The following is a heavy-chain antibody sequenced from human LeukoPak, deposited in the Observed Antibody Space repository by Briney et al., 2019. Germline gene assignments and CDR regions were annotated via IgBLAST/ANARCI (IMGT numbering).Heavy chain of an antibody. Sequence: QPGGSLRLSCAASGFTFSSYWMHWVRQAPGKGLVWVSRINSDGSSTSYADSVKGRFTISRDNAKNTLYLQMNSLRAEDTAVYYCARDPYYDFWSGSAGVSYYMDVWGKGTTVTVSS. D-gene: IGHD3-3*01. CDR1: GFTFSSYW. V-gene: IGHV3-74*01. CDR3: ARDPYYDFWSGSAGVSYYMDV. CDR2: INSDGSST. J-gene: IGHJ6*03.